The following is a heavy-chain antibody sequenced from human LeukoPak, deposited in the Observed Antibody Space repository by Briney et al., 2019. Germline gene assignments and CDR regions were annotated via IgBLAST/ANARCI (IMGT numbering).Heavy chain of an antibody. V-gene: IGHV4-39*01. CDR3: ARHALRSPTRGAFDI. Sequence: PSETLSLTCTVSGGSISSSSYYWGWIRQPPGKGLEWIGSIYYSGSTYYNPSLKSRVTISVDTSKNQFSLKLHSVTAADTAVYYCARHALRSPTRGAFDIWGQGTMVTVSS. D-gene: IGHD6-13*01. CDR2: IYYSGST. J-gene: IGHJ3*02. CDR1: GGSISSSSYY.